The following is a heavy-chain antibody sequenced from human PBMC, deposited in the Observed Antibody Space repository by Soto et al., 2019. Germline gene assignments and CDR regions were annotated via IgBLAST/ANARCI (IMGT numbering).Heavy chain of an antibody. Sequence: PGESLKISCKGSGYSFTSYWIGWVRQMPGKGLEWMGIIYPGDSDTRYSPSFQGQVTISADKSISTAYLQWSSLKASDTAMYYCARASGSGSNYSLAASWGQGTLVTVSS. J-gene: IGHJ5*02. CDR2: IYPGDSDT. CDR1: GYSFTSYW. D-gene: IGHD3-10*01. CDR3: ARASGSGSNYSLAAS. V-gene: IGHV5-51*01.